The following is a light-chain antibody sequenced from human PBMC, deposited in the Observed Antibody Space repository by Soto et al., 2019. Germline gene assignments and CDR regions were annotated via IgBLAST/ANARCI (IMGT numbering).Light chain of an antibody. CDR1: QSVSSY. V-gene: IGKV3-11*01. CDR3: QQRNPWPFT. Sequence: EIVLTQSPATLSLSPGERATLSCRASQSVSSYLAWYQQKPGQAPRLLIYDASNRATGIPARFSGSGSGTDFTLTISTLEPEDFAVYYCQQRNPWPFTFGPGTKVDI. J-gene: IGKJ3*01. CDR2: DAS.